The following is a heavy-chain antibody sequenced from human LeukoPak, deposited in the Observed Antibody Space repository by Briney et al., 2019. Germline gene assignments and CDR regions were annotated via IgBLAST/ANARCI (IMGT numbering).Heavy chain of an antibody. CDR1: GYTFTSYG. Sequence: ASVKVSCKASGYTFTSYGISWVRQAPGRGLEWMGWISAYNGNTNYAQKLQGRVTMTTDTSTSTAYMELRSLRSDDTAVYYCARAAPYYDYVWGELSNDYWGQGTLVTVSS. CDR2: ISAYNGNT. CDR3: ARAAPYYDYVWGELSNDY. D-gene: IGHD3-16*02. V-gene: IGHV1-18*01. J-gene: IGHJ4*02.